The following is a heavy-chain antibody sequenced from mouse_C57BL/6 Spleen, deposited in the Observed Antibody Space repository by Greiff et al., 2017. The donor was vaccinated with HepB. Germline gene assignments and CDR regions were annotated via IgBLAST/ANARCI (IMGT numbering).Heavy chain of an antibody. J-gene: IGHJ4*01. CDR3: ARKDTTVGDAMDY. Sequence: VKLQESGPGLVQPSQSLSITCTVSGFSLTSYGVHWVRQSPGKGLEWLGVIWSGGSTDYNAAFISRLSISKDNSKSQVFFKMNSLQADDTAIYYCARKDTTVGDAMDYWGQGTSVTVSS. V-gene: IGHV2-2*01. CDR2: IWSGGST. D-gene: IGHD1-1*01. CDR1: GFSLTSYG.